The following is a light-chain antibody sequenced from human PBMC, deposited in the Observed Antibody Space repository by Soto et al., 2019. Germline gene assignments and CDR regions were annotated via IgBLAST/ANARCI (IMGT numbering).Light chain of an antibody. V-gene: IGLV1-44*01. CDR1: SPNIGGNA. J-gene: IGLJ1*01. CDR2: SNN. CDR3: AACDDSLNGYV. Sequence: QSVLTQPPSASGTPGQRVTISCSGSSPNIGGNAVNWYQQLPGTAPKVLIYSNNQRPSGVPDRFSGSKSGTSGSLAISGLQSEDEADYYCAACDDSLNGYVFGTGTKLTVL.